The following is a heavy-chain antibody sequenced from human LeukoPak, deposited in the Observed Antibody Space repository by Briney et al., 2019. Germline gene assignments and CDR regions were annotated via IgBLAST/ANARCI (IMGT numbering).Heavy chain of an antibody. J-gene: IGHJ5*02. D-gene: IGHD2-21*01. Sequence: GASVTVSCKTSGYSFTDYYMHWLRQAPGHALEWMGWINPSRGGTSSAQKFQGRVTMTRDTSITTVYMEVRWLTSDDTAVEYCARADRLHGGPYLIGPWGQGTLVTVSS. CDR2: INPSRGGT. V-gene: IGHV1-2*02. CDR1: GYSFTDYY. CDR3: ARADRLHGGPYLIGP.